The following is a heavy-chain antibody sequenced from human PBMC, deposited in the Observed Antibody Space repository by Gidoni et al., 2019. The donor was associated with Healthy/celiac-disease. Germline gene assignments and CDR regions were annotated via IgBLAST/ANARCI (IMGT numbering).Heavy chain of an antibody. CDR3: ARLGYCSGGSCYWVNSYYYYYGMDV. CDR1: GFTFSSYE. Sequence: EVQLVESGGGLVQPGGSLRLSCAASGFTFSSYEVNWVRQAPGKGLEWVSYISSSGSTIYYADSVKGRFTISRDNAKNSLYLQMNSLRAEDTAVYYWARLGYCSGGSCYWVNSYYYYYGMDVWGQGTTVTVSS. J-gene: IGHJ6*02. V-gene: IGHV3-48*03. D-gene: IGHD2-15*01. CDR2: ISSSGSTI.